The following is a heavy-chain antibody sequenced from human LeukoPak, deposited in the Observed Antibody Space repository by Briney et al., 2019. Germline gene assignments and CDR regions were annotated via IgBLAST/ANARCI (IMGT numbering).Heavy chain of an antibody. J-gene: IGHJ5*02. CDR2: IIPIFGTA. CDR3: ARRRDPPPYWFDP. Sequence: SVKVSCKASGYTFIAYYIHWVRPAPGQGLEWMGGIIPIFGTANYAQKFQGRVTITADESTSTAYMELSSLRSEDTAVYYCARRRDPPPYWFDPWGQGTLVTVSS. CDR1: GYTFIAYY. V-gene: IGHV1-69*13.